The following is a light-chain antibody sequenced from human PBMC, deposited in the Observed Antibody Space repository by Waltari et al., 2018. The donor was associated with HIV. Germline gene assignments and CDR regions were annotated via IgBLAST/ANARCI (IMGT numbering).Light chain of an antibody. Sequence: LMTQSPATLSVSTGDRATLSCRASQNIANYVTWNQQQPGQPPTLLIHGSSTMATGIPARFSGSGSGTEYTLTISSLQSEDFAVYFCQQYNNVPWTFGQGTKVEIK. J-gene: IGKJ1*01. CDR2: GSS. CDR1: QNIANY. CDR3: QQYNNVPWT. V-gene: IGKV3D-15*01.